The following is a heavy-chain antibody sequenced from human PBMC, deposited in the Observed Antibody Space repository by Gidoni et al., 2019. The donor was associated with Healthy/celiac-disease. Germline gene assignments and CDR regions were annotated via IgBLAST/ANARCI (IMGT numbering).Heavy chain of an antibody. Sequence: QAPGKGLEWVSYISSSGSTIYYADAVKGRFTISRDNAKNSLYLQMNSLRAEDTAVYYCVSFTIFGVVNFDYWGQGTLVTVSS. CDR3: VSFTIFGVVNFDY. CDR2: ISSSGSTI. J-gene: IGHJ4*02. D-gene: IGHD3-3*01. V-gene: IGHV3-11*01.